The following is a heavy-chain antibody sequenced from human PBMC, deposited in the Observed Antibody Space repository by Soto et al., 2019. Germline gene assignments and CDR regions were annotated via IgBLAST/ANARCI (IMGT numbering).Heavy chain of an antibody. D-gene: IGHD3-10*01. CDR2: ISSSSSTI. CDR3: ARDMYYYGSGSYYLYYYYYGMDV. CDR1: GFTFSSYS. Sequence: GGSLRLSCAASGFTFSSYSMNWVRQAPGKGLEWVSYISSSSSTIYYADSVKGRFTISRDNAKNSLYLQMNSLRDEDTAVYYCARDMYYYGSGSYYLYYYYYGMDVWGQGTTVTVSS. J-gene: IGHJ6*02. V-gene: IGHV3-48*02.